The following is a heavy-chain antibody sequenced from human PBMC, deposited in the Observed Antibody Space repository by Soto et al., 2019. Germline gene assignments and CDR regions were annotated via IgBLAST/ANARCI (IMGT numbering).Heavy chain of an antibody. Sequence: EVQLVESGGGSVQPGGSLRLSCAASGFTFSTFSMKWVRQAPGRGLEWISYISGGGRPISYADSVKGRFTIARDNAKNSLYLQMDSLTDEDTAVYYCARDLCWAFDSWGQGTRVPVSS. CDR2: ISGGGRPI. CDR3: ARDLCWAFDS. D-gene: IGHD2-15*01. V-gene: IGHV3-48*02. CDR1: GFTFSTFS. J-gene: IGHJ4*02.